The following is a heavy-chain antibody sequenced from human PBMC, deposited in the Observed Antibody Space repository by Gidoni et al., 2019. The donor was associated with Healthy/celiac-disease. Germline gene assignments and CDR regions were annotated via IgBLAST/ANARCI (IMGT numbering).Heavy chain of an antibody. Sequence: EVQLVESGGGLVKPGGSLRLSCAASGFTFSNAWMNWVRQAPGKGLEWVGRIKSKTDGGTTDYAAPVKGRFTISRDDSKNTLYLQMNSLKTEDTAVYYCTTEPDPFIAAAGNAFGDYWGQGTLVTVSS. D-gene: IGHD6-13*01. CDR1: GFTFSNAW. CDR3: TTEPDPFIAAAGNAFGDY. V-gene: IGHV3-15*07. J-gene: IGHJ4*02. CDR2: IKSKTDGGTT.